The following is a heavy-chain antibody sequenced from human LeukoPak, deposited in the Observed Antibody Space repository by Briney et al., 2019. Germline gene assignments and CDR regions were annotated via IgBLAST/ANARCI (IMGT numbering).Heavy chain of an antibody. V-gene: IGHV4-4*07. J-gene: IGHJ3*02. Sequence: PSETLSLTCTVSGGSISSYYWSWIRQPAGKGLEWIGRIYTSGSTNYNPSLKSRVTMSVDTSKNQFSLKLGSVTAADTAVYYCARDRIAAARDAFDIWGQGTMVTVSS. CDR3: ARDRIAAARDAFDI. CDR2: IYTSGST. D-gene: IGHD6-13*01. CDR1: GGSISSYY.